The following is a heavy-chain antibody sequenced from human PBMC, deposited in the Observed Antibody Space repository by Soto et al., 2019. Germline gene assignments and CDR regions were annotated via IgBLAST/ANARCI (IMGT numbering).Heavy chain of an antibody. D-gene: IGHD2-21*02. J-gene: IGHJ4*02. CDR2: ISSSGGRT. Sequence: GSLRLSCVASGFTFRNSAMSWVRHVPGKGLEWAAGISSSGGRTNYADSVKGRFTISRDNSKDTLYLQMNSLRAEDTALYYCAKVQEFCGFNCYIVDSWGQGVLVTVS. CDR1: GFTFRNSA. V-gene: IGHV3-23*01. CDR3: AKVQEFCGFNCYIVDS.